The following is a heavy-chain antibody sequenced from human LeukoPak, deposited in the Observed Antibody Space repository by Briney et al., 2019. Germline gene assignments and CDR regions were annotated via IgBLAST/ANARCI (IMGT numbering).Heavy chain of an antibody. V-gene: IGHV1-69*13. CDR2: IIPIFGTA. CDR1: GGTFSSYA. CDR3: ARDLSGRNDAFDI. Sequence: GASVKVSCKASGGTFSSYAISWVRQAPGQGLEWMGGIIPIFGTANYAQKFQGRVTITADESTSTAYMELSSLRSEDTAVYYCARDLSGRNDAFDIWGQGTMVTVSS. D-gene: IGHD1-1*01. J-gene: IGHJ3*02.